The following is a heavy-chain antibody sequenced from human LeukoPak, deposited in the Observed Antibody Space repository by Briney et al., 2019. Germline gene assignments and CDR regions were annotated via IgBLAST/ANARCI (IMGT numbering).Heavy chain of an antibody. CDR1: GYNFNIFG. J-gene: IGHJ4*02. V-gene: IGHV1-18*01. CDR2: ISARDGDT. Sequence: ASVKVSCKASGYNFNIFGISWVRQAPGQGLEWMGWISARDGDTEYAQNLQGRVTMTTDTSTSTAYMELNSLTSDDTAIYYCARAGATATTHFDIWGQGTLVTISS. D-gene: IGHD4-17*01. CDR3: ARAGATATTHFDI.